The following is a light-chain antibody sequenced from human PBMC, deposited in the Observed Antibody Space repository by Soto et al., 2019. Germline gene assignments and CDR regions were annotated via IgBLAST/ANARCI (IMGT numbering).Light chain of an antibody. CDR3: SSYTRSSSYV. V-gene: IGLV2-14*01. CDR1: SSDVGGYDY. J-gene: IGLJ1*01. CDR2: DVP. Sequence: QSALTQPASVSGSPGQSVTISCTGTSSDVGGYDYVSWYQHHPGKAPKLVIYDVPYRPSGVSDRFSGSKSANTASLTISGLQAEDEADSYCSSYTRSSSYVYGTGTKVTVL.